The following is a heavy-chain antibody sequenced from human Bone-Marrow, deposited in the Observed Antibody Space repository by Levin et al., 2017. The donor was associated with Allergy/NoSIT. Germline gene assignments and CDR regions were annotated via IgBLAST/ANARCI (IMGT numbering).Heavy chain of an antibody. CDR2: ISWDGGST. J-gene: IGHJ5*02. Sequence: GESLKISCAASGFTFDDYTMHWVRQAPGKGLEWVSLISWDGGSTYYADSVKGRFTISRDNSKNSLYLQMNSLRTEDTALYYCAKAVKGQLLAFEAWGQGTLVTVSS. CDR1: GFTFDDYT. V-gene: IGHV3-43*01. CDR3: AKAVKGQLLAFEA. D-gene: IGHD6-6*01.